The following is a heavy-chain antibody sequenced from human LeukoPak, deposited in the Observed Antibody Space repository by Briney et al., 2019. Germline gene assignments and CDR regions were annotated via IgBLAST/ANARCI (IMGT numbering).Heavy chain of an antibody. CDR3: ARDEQGTRSDY. V-gene: IGHV4-4*07. D-gene: IGHD1/OR15-1a*01. J-gene: IGHJ4*02. Sequence: PSETLSLTCTVSGGSFSGDYWSWIRQPAGKGLEWIGRFYTSGNTRSTIYNPSLRSRVTMSADTSKNQLSLRVNSVTAADTAIYYCARDEQGTRSDYWGQGTLVTVAS. CDR1: GGSFSGDY. CDR2: FYTSGNTRST.